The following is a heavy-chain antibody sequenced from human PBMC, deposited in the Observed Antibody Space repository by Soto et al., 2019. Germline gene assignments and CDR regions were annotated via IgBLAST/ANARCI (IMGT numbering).Heavy chain of an antibody. V-gene: IGHV4-4*07. CDR1: GGSITNYY. J-gene: IGHJ4*01. CDR2: IYTKERT. D-gene: IGHD1-1*01. CDR3: ARTTTLENYFDY. Sequence: SETLSLTCTVSGGSITNYYWSWIRQPAGKGLEWIGRIYTKERTNYNLSFKSRVTMSVDTSKNQFSLKLNAVTAADTAVYYCARTTTLENYFDYWGHGTLVTVSS.